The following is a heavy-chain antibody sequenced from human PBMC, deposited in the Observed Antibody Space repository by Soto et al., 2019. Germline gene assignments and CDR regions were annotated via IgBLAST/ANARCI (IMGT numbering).Heavy chain of an antibody. CDR1: GDSVSSNSAA. V-gene: IGHV6-1*01. CDR2: TYYRSKWYN. CDR3: ARDQQQLFHCFDP. D-gene: IGHD6-13*01. J-gene: IGHJ5*02. Sequence: SQTLSLTCVISGDSVSSNSAAWNWIRQSPSRGLEWLGRTYYRSKWYNDYAVSVKSRITINPDTSKNQFSLQLNSVTPEDTAVYHSARDQQQLFHCFDPWGQGTLVTVSS.